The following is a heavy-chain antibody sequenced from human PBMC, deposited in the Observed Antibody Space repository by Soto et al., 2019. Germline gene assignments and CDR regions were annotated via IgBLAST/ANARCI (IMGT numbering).Heavy chain of an antibody. Sequence: GGSLRLYCAASAFTFSSYWMSWVRQAPGKGLEWVANIKQDGSEKYYVDSVKGRFTISRDNAKNSLYLQMNSLRAEDTAVYYCAREILTSQYSSSPDYWGQGTLVTVSS. V-gene: IGHV3-7*03. CDR1: AFTFSSYW. J-gene: IGHJ4*02. CDR2: IKQDGSEK. D-gene: IGHD6-6*01. CDR3: AREILTSQYSSSPDY.